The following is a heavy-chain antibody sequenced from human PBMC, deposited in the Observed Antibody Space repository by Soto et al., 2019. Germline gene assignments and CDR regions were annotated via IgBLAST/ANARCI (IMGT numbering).Heavy chain of an antibody. D-gene: IGHD4-17*01. CDR1: RGTFSSYA. J-gene: IGHJ4*02. CDR2: IIPIFGTA. V-gene: IGHV1-69*12. Sequence: QVQLVQSGAEVKKPGSSVKVSCKASRGTFSSYAISWVRQAPGQGLEWMGGIIPIFGTANYAQKFQGRVTITADESTSTSYMELSSLRSEDTAVYYCARGLRPTVTISEYYFDYWGQGTLVTVSS. CDR3: ARGLRPTVTISEYYFDY.